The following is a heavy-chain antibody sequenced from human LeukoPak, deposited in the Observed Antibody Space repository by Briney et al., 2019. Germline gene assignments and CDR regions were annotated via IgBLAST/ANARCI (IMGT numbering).Heavy chain of an antibody. CDR1: GGSISSYY. CDR2: IYYSGST. CDR3: ARVVRNIVVVPAAIWFDP. V-gene: IGHV4-59*01. D-gene: IGHD2-2*01. Sequence: SETLSLTCTVSGGSISSYYWSWIRQPPGKGLEWIGYIYYSGSTNYNPSLKSRVTISVDTSKNQFSLKLSSVTAADTAVYYCARVVRNIVVVPAAIWFDPWGQGTLVTVSS. J-gene: IGHJ5*02.